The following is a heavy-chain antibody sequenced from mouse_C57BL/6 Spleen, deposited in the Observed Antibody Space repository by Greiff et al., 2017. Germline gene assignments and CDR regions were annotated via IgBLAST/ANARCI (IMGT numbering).Heavy chain of an antibody. D-gene: IGHD1-1*01. CDR1: GYTFTDYE. V-gene: IGHV1-15*01. Sequence: VQLQQSGAELVRPGASVTLSCKASGYTFTDYEMHWVKQTPVHGLEWIGAIDPETGGTAYNQKFKGKAILTADKSSSTAYMELRSLTSEDSAVYYCTRRGDYYGSSYLDYWGQGTTLTVSS. CDR2: IDPETGGT. J-gene: IGHJ2*01. CDR3: TRRGDYYGSSYLDY.